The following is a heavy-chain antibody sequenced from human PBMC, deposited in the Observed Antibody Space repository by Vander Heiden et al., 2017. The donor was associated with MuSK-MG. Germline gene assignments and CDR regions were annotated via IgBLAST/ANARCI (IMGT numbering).Heavy chain of an antibody. CDR3: ASSFVGPADD. D-gene: IGHD1-26*01. V-gene: IGHV4-38-2*01. CDR2: IYHSGST. J-gene: IGHJ4*02. Sequence: QLQLQESGPGLVKPSETLSLTCAVSGYSISSGYYWGWIRQPPGKVLEWIGSIYHSGSTDDNPSLKSRVTISVDTSKNQFSLKLSYVTAADTAVYYGASSFVGPADDWGQGTLVTVSS. CDR1: GYSISSGYY.